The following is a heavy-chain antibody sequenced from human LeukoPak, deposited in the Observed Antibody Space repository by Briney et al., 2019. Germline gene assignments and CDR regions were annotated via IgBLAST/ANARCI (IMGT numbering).Heavy chain of an antibody. CDR3: ARMSTSSWFVCDY. CDR1: GFSFSSYW. Sequence: GGPLRLSCAASGFSFSSYWMTWVRQAPGKGLEWVANIKQDGSEKYYVDSVMGRFTISRDNAKNSLYLQMNSLRAEDTAVYYCARMSTSSWFVCDYWGQGTLVTVSS. J-gene: IGHJ4*02. D-gene: IGHD6-13*01. V-gene: IGHV3-7*01. CDR2: IKQDGSEK.